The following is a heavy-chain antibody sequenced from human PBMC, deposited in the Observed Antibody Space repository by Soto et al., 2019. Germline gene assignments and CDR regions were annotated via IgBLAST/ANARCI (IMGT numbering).Heavy chain of an antibody. D-gene: IGHD3-9*01. CDR1: GFTISNYW. V-gene: IGHV3-74*01. J-gene: IGHJ5*02. Sequence: RDSCGASGFTISNYWMHCVSKAPGKGLVWVSRINSDGSSTTYADSVKGRFTISRDNAKNTLFLQMNTLRAEDTAVYYCARDELYYDLLTGYHNWFDPWGQGTLVTVSS. CDR3: ARDELYYDLLTGYHNWFDP. CDR2: INSDGSST.